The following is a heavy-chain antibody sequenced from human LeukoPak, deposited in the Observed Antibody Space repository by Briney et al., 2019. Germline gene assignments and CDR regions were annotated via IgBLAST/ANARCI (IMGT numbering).Heavy chain of an antibody. D-gene: IGHD6-19*01. CDR1: GFTFSSYG. CDR3: AKDGGQWLILDY. CDR2: IWYDGSNK. Sequence: GGSLRLSCAASGFTFSSYGMHWVRQAPGKGLEWVAFIWYDGSNKYYADSVKGRFTISRDNSKNTLYLQMNSLRAEDTAVYYCAKDGGQWLILDYWGQGTLVTVSS. J-gene: IGHJ4*02. V-gene: IGHV3-30*02.